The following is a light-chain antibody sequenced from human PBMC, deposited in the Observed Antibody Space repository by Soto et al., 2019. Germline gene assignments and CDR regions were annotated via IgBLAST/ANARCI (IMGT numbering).Light chain of an antibody. V-gene: IGKV1-17*01. CDR3: LQHNSYPWT. Sequence: DIQMTQSPSSLSASVGDRVTITCRASQVIRSDLGWYQQKPGKAPKRLIYDASRLQTGVPSRFSGSGSGTEFTLTISSLQAEDFATYFCLQHNSYPWTFGPGTKVEIK. CDR1: QVIRSD. J-gene: IGKJ1*01. CDR2: DAS.